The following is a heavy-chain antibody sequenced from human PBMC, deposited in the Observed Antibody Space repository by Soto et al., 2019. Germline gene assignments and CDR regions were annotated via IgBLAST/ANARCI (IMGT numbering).Heavy chain of an antibody. D-gene: IGHD1-26*01. CDR2: IYPSGATV. CDR1: GYTFANYW. J-gene: IGHJ5*02. V-gene: IGHV5-51*01. Sequence: PGESLKISCQSSGYTFANYWIVWVRQMPGKGLEWMGIIYPSGATVKYSPSVQGHVTMSVDKSISTAYLQWSSLKASDAAVYYCSRGNVASYFEPWGEGTLVTVSS. CDR3: SRGNVASYFEP.